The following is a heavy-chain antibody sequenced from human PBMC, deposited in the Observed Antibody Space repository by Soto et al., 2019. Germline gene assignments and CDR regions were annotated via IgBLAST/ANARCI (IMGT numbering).Heavy chain of an antibody. CDR1: GFSLSTSGMR. D-gene: IGHD5-12*01. V-gene: IGHV2-70*04. Sequence: SGPTLVNPTQTLTLTCIFSGFSLSTSGMRVSWIRQPPGKALKWLARIDWDDDKFYSTSLKTRLTISKDTSKNQVVLTMTNMDPVDTATYPCARMPRAGYNSYFDYWGPGTLLTVFS. CDR3: ARMPRAGYNSYFDY. J-gene: IGHJ4*02. CDR2: IDWDDDK.